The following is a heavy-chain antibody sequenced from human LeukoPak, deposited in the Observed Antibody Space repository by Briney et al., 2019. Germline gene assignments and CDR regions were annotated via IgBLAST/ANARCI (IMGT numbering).Heavy chain of an antibody. CDR3: ARALAQGDSIDLYYLDF. CDR1: GYTFTGYY. Sequence: ASVKVSCKASGYTFTGYYMHWVRQAPGQGLEWMGWINPNSGGTNYAQKLQGRVTMTKDTSTSTAYMELRSLRSDDTAVYYCARALAQGDSIDLYYLDFWGQGTLVTVSS. V-gene: IGHV1-2*02. D-gene: IGHD3-16*01. CDR2: INPNSGGT. J-gene: IGHJ4*02.